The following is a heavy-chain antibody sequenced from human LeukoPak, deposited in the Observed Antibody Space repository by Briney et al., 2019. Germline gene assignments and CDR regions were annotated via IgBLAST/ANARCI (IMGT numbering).Heavy chain of an antibody. CDR1: GFTFSSYS. Sequence: GGSLRLSCAASGFTFSSYSMSWVRQAPGKGLEWVSCISSSGGNTYYADSVKGRFTISRDNSKNTLFLQMNSLRAEDTAVYYCAKDRPTWPIDYWGQGTLVTVSS. CDR2: ISSSGGNT. J-gene: IGHJ4*02. D-gene: IGHD1-1*01. V-gene: IGHV3-23*01. CDR3: AKDRPTWPIDY.